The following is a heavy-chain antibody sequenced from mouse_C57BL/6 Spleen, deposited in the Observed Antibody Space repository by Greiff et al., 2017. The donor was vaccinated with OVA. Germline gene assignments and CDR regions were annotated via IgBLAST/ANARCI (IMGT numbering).Heavy chain of an antibody. CDR1: GYTFTSYW. V-gene: IGHV1-55*01. CDR3: AGSTSYYYAMDY. J-gene: IGHJ4*01. CDR2: IYPGSGST. D-gene: IGHD1-1*01. Sequence: QVQLQQPGAELVKPGASVKMSCKASGYTFTSYWLTWVKPRPGQGLEWIGDIYPGSGSTNYNEKFKSKATLTVDTSSSTAYMQLSSLTSEDSAVYYCAGSTSYYYAMDYWGQGTSVTVSS.